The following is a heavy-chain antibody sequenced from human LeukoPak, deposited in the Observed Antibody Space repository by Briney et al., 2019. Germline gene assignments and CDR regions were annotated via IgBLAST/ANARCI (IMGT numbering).Heavy chain of an antibody. CDR3: AIDEVVTDPRAFDY. Sequence: PSETLSLTCAVYGGSFSGYYWSWIRHPPWKGLEWLGEINHSGSTNYNPSLKSRVTISVDTSKNQFSLKPSYLTAADTAVYYCAIDEVVTDPRAFDYRGQGTLVTVSS. V-gene: IGHV4-34*01. CDR1: GGSFSGYY. CDR2: INHSGST. D-gene: IGHD4-23*01. J-gene: IGHJ4*02.